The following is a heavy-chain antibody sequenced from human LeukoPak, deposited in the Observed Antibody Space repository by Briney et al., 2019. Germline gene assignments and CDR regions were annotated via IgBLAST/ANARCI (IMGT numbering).Heavy chain of an antibody. D-gene: IGHD3-10*01. CDR2: ISGSGGST. Sequence: PGGSLRLSCAASGFTFSSYAMSWVRQAPGKGLEWVSGISGSGGSTYHADSVKGRFTISRDNFKNTLYLQMNSLRAEDTAVYYCAKLYDSGSFYLDFWGQGTLVTVSS. V-gene: IGHV3-23*01. CDR1: GFTFSSYA. J-gene: IGHJ4*02. CDR3: AKLYDSGSFYLDF.